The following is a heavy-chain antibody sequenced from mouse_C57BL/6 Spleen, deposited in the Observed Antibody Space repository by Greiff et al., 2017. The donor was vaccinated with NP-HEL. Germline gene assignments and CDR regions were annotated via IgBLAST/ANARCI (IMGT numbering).Heavy chain of an antibody. Sequence: EVMLVESGGGLVQPGGSLSLSCAASGFTFTDYYMSWVRQPPGKALEWLGFIRNKANGYTTEYSASVQGRFTISRDNSQSILYLQMNALRAEDSATYYCARYDYYGSRGYFDVWGTGTTVTVSS. CDR3: ARYDYYGSRGYFDV. CDR2: IRNKANGYTT. D-gene: IGHD1-1*01. J-gene: IGHJ1*03. CDR1: GFTFTDYY. V-gene: IGHV7-3*01.